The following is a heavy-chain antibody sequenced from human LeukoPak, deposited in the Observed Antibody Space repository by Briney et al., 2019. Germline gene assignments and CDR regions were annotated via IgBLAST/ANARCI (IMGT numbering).Heavy chain of an antibody. CDR2: IYYSGST. Sequence: SETPSLTCTISGGSISSYYWSWIRQPPGKGLEWIGYIYYSGSTNYNPSLTSRVTISVDTSKNQFSLKLSSVTAADTAVYYCARGGPNYGGNPAFDYWGQGTLVTVSS. CDR1: GGSISSYY. CDR3: ARGGPNYGGNPAFDY. J-gene: IGHJ4*02. D-gene: IGHD4-23*01. V-gene: IGHV4-59*01.